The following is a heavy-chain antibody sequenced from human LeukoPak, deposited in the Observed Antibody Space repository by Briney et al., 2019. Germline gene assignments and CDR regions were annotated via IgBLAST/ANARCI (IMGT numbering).Heavy chain of an antibody. Sequence: PGGSLRLSCAASGFTFSGYGMHWVRQAPGKGLEWVAFIRYDGSNKYYADSVKGRFTISRDNSKNTVYLQMNSLRAEDTAVYYCARGSYDILTGWGPHDCYFDYWGQGTLVTVSS. V-gene: IGHV3-30*02. CDR1: GFTFSGYG. CDR2: IRYDGSNK. J-gene: IGHJ4*02. CDR3: ARGSYDILTGWGPHDCYFDY. D-gene: IGHD3-9*01.